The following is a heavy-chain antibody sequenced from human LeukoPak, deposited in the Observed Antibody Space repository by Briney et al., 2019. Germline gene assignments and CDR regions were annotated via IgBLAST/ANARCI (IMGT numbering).Heavy chain of an antibody. J-gene: IGHJ4*02. CDR2: IDQGGSVR. CDR1: GFSFSTYW. Sequence: GGSLRLSCAASGFSFSTYWMSWVRQTPEKGLEFVANIDQGGSVRNYMDSLKGRCTISRDNAKKSLYLEINSLRADDTAVYYCARDPESSSFDLWGRGALVNVSS. CDR3: ARDPESSSFDL. D-gene: IGHD6-13*01. V-gene: IGHV3-7*01.